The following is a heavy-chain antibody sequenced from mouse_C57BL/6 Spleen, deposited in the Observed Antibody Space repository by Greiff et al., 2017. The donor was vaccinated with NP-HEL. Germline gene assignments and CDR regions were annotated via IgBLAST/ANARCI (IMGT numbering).Heavy chain of an antibody. J-gene: IGHJ4*01. CDR2: IYPGSGST. V-gene: IGHV1-55*01. D-gene: IGHD1-1*01. CDR1: GYTFTSYW. Sequence: QVQLQQSGAELVKPGASVKMSCKASGYTFTSYWITWVKQRPGQGLEWIGDIYPGSGSTNYNEKFKSKATLTVDTSSSTAYMQLSSLTSEDSAVYYCARYGSSHYYAMDYWGQGTSVTVSS. CDR3: ARYGSSHYYAMDY.